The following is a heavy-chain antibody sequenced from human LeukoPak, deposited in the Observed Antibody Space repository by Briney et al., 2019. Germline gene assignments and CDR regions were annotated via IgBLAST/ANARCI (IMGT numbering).Heavy chain of an antibody. CDR2: IYPGDSGP. J-gene: IGHJ3*01. D-gene: IGHD1-26*01. CDR3: GMSGDRVPLQDDVFDV. V-gene: IGHV5-51*01. CDR1: GYSFTSYC. Sequence: GEPLKISCKVSGYSFTSYCIGWVRQMPGKGLEWMGIIYPGDSGPTYSPSFQGQVTISVDKSNNTAYLQWSSLQASDTAMYYCGMSGDRVPLQDDVFDVWGQGTMVTVST.